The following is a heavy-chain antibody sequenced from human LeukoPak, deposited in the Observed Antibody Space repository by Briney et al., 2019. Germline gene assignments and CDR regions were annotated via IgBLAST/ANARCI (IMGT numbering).Heavy chain of an antibody. D-gene: IGHD2-8*01. CDR2: ISSGSSVI. CDR1: GFTFSSYE. Sequence: GGSLRLSCAASGFTFSSYEMNWVRQAPGKGLEWVSYISSGSSVIYYAHSVKGRFTISRDNAKNSLYLQMNSLRAGDTAVYYCAREGLTGNFFDYWGQGTLVTVSS. V-gene: IGHV3-48*03. CDR3: AREGLTGNFFDY. J-gene: IGHJ4*02.